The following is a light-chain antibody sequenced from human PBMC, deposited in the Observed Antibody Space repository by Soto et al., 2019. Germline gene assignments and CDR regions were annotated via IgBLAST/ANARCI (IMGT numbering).Light chain of an antibody. CDR2: KES. CDR1: QTISSW. CDR3: QHYNSYSEA. Sequence: DIQMTQSPSNMAGSVGGRVTSTCRASQTISSWLAWYQQKPGKAPKLLIYKESTLKSGVPSRFSGSGSGTEFTLTISSLQTDDFATYYCQHYNSYSEAFGQGTKVEIK. J-gene: IGKJ1*01. V-gene: IGKV1-5*03.